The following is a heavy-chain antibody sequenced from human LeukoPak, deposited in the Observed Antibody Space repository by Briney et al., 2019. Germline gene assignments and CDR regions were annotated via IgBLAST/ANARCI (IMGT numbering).Heavy chain of an antibody. CDR2: ISGSGGTT. V-gene: IGHV3-23*01. Sequence: GGSLRLSCAASGFTFSSNWMNWVRQAPGKGLEWVSAISGSGGTTYYADSVKGRFTISRDNSKNTLYLQMNSLGAEDTAVYYCAKDTVVGATTNLFDYWGQGTLVTVSS. J-gene: IGHJ4*02. D-gene: IGHD1-26*01. CDR1: GFTFSSNW. CDR3: AKDTVVGATTNLFDY.